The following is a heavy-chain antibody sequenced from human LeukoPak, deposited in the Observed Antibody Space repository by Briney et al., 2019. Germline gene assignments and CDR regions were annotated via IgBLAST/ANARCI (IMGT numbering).Heavy chain of an antibody. CDR2: IYYTGRT. CDR3: ARYGAAGYYLDY. D-gene: IGHD2-2*03. CDR1: GGSINNYY. V-gene: IGHV4-59*01. J-gene: IGHJ4*02. Sequence: SETLSLTCSVSGGSINNYYWSWIRQPPGKGLEYIGFIYYTGRTNYDSALKSRVTISVDTSKNQFSLNLNSVTAADTAVYYCARYGAAGYYLDYWGQGTLVTVSS.